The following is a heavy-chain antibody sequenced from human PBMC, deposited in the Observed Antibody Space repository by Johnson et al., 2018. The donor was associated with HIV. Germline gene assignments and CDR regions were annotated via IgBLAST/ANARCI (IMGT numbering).Heavy chain of an antibody. CDR1: GFTFSSYG. Sequence: QVQLVESGGGVVQPGRSLRLSCAASGFTFSSYGMHWVRQAPGKGLEWVAVISYDGSNKYYADSVKGRFTISRYNAKNSLYLQMSSLRAEDTALYYCARAVDYGGNSPSRAFDIWGRGTLVTVSS. J-gene: IGHJ3*02. CDR3: ARAVDYGGNSPSRAFDI. D-gene: IGHD4-23*01. V-gene: IGHV3-30*03. CDR2: ISYDGSNK.